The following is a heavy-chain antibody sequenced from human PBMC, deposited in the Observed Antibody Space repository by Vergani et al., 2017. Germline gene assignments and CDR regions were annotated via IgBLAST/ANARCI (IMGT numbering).Heavy chain of an antibody. CDR1: GFTFSSYA. CDR2: ISYDGSNK. D-gene: IGHD3-10*01. J-gene: IGHJ4*02. CDR3: ARAYYGSGSYLPSPVGY. V-gene: IGHV3-30-3*01. Sequence: QVQLVESGGGVVQPGRSLRLSCAASGFTFSSYAMNWVRQAPGKGLEWVAVISYDGSNKYYADSVKGRFNISRDNSKNKLYLQMNSLRAEDTAVYYCARAYYGSGSYLPSPVGYWGQGTLVTVSS.